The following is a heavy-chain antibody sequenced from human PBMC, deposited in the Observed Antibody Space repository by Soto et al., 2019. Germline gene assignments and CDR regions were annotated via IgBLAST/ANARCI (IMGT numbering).Heavy chain of an antibody. CDR3: ARGPRSIWPRRDYYYMDV. Sequence: QVQLQESGPGLVKPSQTLSLTCTVSGGSISSGGYYWSWIRQHPGKGLEWIGYIYYSGSTYYNPSLKRRVIISVDTSKNQFSLKLSSVNAADTAVYYCARGPRSIWPRRDYYYMDVWGKGTTVTVSS. V-gene: IGHV4-31*03. CDR2: IYYSGST. CDR1: GGSISSGGYY. J-gene: IGHJ6*03. D-gene: IGHD6-13*01.